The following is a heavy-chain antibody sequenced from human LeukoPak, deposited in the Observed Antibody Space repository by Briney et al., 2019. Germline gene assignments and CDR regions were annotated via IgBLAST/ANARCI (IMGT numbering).Heavy chain of an antibody. V-gene: IGHV3-48*03. CDR3: ARDPVDSYGYGDY. CDR2: ISRSGNTI. D-gene: IGHD5-18*01. J-gene: IGHJ4*02. Sequence: SLRLSCAASGFTFSSYEMNWVRQAPGKGLEWVSYISRSGNTIYYADSVKGRFTISRDNAKNSLYLQMNSLRAEDTAVYHCARDPVDSYGYGDYWGQGTLVTVSS. CDR1: GFTFSSYE.